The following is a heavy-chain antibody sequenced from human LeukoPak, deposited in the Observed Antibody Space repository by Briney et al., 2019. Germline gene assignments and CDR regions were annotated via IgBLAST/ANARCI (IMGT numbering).Heavy chain of an antibody. CDR1: GFTFSSYE. CDR3: ARGRGGYCGGDCDHPGGLAFDI. V-gene: IGHV3-48*03. D-gene: IGHD2-21*02. CDR2: ISSSGSTI. Sequence: PGGSLRLSCAASGFTFSSYEMNWVRQAPGKGLEWVSYISSSGSTIYYADSVKGRFTISRDNAKNSLYLQMNSLTAEDTAVYYCARGRGGYCGGDCDHPGGLAFDIWGQGTLVTVSS. J-gene: IGHJ4*02.